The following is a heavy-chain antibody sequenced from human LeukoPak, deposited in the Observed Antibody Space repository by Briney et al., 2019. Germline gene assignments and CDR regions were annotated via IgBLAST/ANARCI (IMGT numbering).Heavy chain of an antibody. V-gene: IGHV4-31*03. CDR2: IYYSGST. Sequence: SETLSLTCTVSGGSISSSSYYWGWIRQPPGKGLEWIGYIYYSGSTYYNPSLKSRVIISVDTSKNQFSLKLSSLTAADTAVYYCARGHPTVTPFDPWGQGTLVTVSS. J-gene: IGHJ5*02. CDR1: GGSISSSSYY. D-gene: IGHD4-17*01. CDR3: ARGHPTVTPFDP.